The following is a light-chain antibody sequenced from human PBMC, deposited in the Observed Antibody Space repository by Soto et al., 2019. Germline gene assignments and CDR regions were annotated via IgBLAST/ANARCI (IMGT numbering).Light chain of an antibody. CDR3: QQFNTYWT. Sequence: PGEGATLSYRASQSVGSSLVWYQQKSGQAPRLLIHGASTRATGIPARFSGSGSATEFTLNITSLQSEDFATYYCQQFNTYWTFGQGTKVDI. V-gene: IGKV3-15*01. CDR2: GAS. J-gene: IGKJ1*01. CDR1: QSVGSS.